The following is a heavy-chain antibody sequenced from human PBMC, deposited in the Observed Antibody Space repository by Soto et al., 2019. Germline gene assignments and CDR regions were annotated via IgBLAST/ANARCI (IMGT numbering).Heavy chain of an antibody. CDR3: ARGAINYYYYDV. Sequence: EVQLVESGGGLVQPGGSLRLSCAASGFTFSGYWMHWVRQAPGKGLEWVSRIKRDGSNTNYADSVKGRFTISRDNAKNKLYLEMNSLRVEDTADYYCARGAINYYYYDVWGNGTTVTVSS. CDR2: IKRDGSNT. V-gene: IGHV3-74*01. CDR1: GFTFSGYW. J-gene: IGHJ6*03.